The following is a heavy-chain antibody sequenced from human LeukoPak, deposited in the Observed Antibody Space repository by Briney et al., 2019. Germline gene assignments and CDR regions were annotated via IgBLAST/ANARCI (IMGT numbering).Heavy chain of an antibody. D-gene: IGHD3-9*01. J-gene: IGHJ6*02. CDR3: ARGGWRYFLYYGMDV. CDR1: GGSFSGYY. Sequence: SETLSLTCAVYGGSFSGYYWSWIRQPPGKGLEWIGEINHSGSTNYNPSLKSRVAISVDTSKNQFSLKLSSVTAADTAVYYCARGGWRYFLYYGMDVWGQGTTVTVSS. CDR2: INHSGST. V-gene: IGHV4-34*01.